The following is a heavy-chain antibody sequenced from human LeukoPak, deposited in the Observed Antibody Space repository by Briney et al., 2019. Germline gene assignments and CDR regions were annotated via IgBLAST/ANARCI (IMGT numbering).Heavy chain of an antibody. CDR1: GFTFSSYA. CDR3: ARTGGSYYYYYYGMDV. J-gene: IGHJ6*02. V-gene: IGHV3-30*04. Sequence: PGGSLRLSCAASGFTFSSYAMHWVRQAPGKGLEWVAAISYDGSNKYYADSVKGRFTISRDNSKNTLYLQMNSLRAEDTAVYYCARTGGSYYYYYYGMDVWGQGTTVTVSS. D-gene: IGHD1-1*01. CDR2: ISYDGSNK.